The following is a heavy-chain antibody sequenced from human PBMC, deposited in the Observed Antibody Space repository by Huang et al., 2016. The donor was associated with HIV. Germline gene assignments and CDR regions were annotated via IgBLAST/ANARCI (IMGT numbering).Heavy chain of an antibody. Sequence: EVRLVESGGGLVHPGGSLRLSCVVSGFDFSDYGMNWVRQTRGKGLDWVASISSDGNYIYYSDSVKGRFTIFRDNAKNSVSLQMNILGAEDTAVYFCARVDAAANMMGVDLWGRGSLVTVSS. CDR1: GFDFSDYG. J-gene: IGHJ4*02. V-gene: IGHV3-21*02. D-gene: IGHD2-2*01. CDR2: ISSDGNYI. CDR3: ARVDAAANMMGVDL.